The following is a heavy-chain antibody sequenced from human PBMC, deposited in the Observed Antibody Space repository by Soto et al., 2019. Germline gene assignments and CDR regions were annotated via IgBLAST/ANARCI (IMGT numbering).Heavy chain of an antibody. V-gene: IGHV1-3*01. D-gene: IGHD5-12*01. Sequence: QVQLVQSGAQVKKPGASVKVSCKASGYTFDNYALHWVRQAPGRRLEWMGWINAGNGYTKNSQTFQGRVTNTRDTSASTVHMDLSSLRSEDTAVYYCARVQYSGYDFKLAFDIWGQGTMVTVSS. CDR3: ARVQYSGYDFKLAFDI. CDR2: INAGNGYT. CDR1: GYTFDNYA. J-gene: IGHJ3*02.